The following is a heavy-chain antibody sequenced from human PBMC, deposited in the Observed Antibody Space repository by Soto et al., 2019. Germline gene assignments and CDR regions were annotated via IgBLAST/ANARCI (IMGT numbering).Heavy chain of an antibody. CDR3: ARGPDYDFWGGYLFDP. V-gene: IGHV3-30-3*01. J-gene: IGHJ5*02. CDR2: ISYDGGNK. D-gene: IGHD3-3*01. CDR1: GFTFNNYA. Sequence: QVQLVESGGGVVQPGRSLRLSCAASGFTFNNYAVHWVRQAPGKGLEWLAVISYDGGNKYYADSVKGRFTISRDNSKNTLYLQMNSLRAEDTAVYYCARGPDYDFWGGYLFDPWGQGTLVTVSS.